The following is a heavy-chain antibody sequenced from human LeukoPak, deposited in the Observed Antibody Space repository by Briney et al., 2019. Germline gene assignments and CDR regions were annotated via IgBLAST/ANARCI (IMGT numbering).Heavy chain of an antibody. CDR3: ARVRLQFASTYYYYGMDV. CDR2: INHSGST. Sequence: SETLSLTCAVYGGSFSGYYWSWIRQPPGKGLEWIGEINHSGSTNYNPSLKSRVTISVDTSKNQFSLKLSSVTAADTAVYYCARVRLQFASTYYYYGMDVWGQGTTVTVSS. V-gene: IGHV4-34*01. CDR1: GGSFSGYY. J-gene: IGHJ6*02. D-gene: IGHD5-24*01.